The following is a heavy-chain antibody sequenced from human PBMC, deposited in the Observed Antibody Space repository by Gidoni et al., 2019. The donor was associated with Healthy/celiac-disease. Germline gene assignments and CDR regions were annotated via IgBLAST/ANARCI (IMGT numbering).Heavy chain of an antibody. V-gene: IGHV3-23*01. CDR3: AKGGAILGDWFDP. J-gene: IGHJ5*02. CDR1: GFTFSSYA. D-gene: IGHD3-9*01. Sequence: EVQLLESGGGLVQPGGSLRLSCAASGFTFSSYAMSWVLQAHGKGLGWVSAISGSGGSTYYADSVKGRFTISRDNSKNTLYLQMNSLRAEDTAVYYCAKGGAILGDWFDPWGQGTLVTVSS. CDR2: ISGSGGST.